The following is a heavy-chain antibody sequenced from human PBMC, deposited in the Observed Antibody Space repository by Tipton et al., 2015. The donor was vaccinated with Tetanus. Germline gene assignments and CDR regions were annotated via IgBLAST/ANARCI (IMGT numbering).Heavy chain of an antibody. D-gene: IGHD6-19*01. CDR2: TDYSGTT. Sequence: GLVKPSETLSLSCTVSGGSLSTYHWNWIRQLPGKGLEWIGYTDYSGTTKYNPSLKSRVAMSVDTSKNQFSLKLSSMTTADTAVYYCARIGWLQQNKPAFDIWGQGTVVTVSS. J-gene: IGHJ3*02. V-gene: IGHV4-59*01. CDR3: ARIGWLQQNKPAFDI. CDR1: GGSLSTYH.